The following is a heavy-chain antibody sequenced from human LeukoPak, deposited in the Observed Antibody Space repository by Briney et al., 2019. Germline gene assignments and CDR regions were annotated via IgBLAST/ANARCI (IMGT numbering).Heavy chain of an antibody. CDR2: ISVSGGST. J-gene: IGHJ3*02. CDR1: GFTFSSYA. D-gene: IGHD6-6*01. CDR3: ARVARLSTSPYDGFDI. Sequence: GGSLRLSCAASGFTFSSYAMSWVRQAPGKGLQFVSAISVSGGSTYYADSVRGRFTISRDNYKNTLYLQMDSLRAEDTAVYYCARVARLSTSPYDGFDIWGQGTMVTVSS. V-gene: IGHV3-23*01.